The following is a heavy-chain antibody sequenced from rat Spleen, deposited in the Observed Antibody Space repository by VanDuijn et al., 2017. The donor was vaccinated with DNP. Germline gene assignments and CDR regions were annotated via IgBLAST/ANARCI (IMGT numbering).Heavy chain of an antibody. CDR2: IWKHGAT. CDR1: GFSLTSYT. CDR3: AGDLIIRDTTSAMDA. V-gene: IGHV2-41*01. J-gene: IGHJ4*01. D-gene: IGHD4-3*01. Sequence: QVQLKESGPGLVQPSQTLSLTCTVSGFSLTSYTVHWVRQPPGKGLEWFGVIWKHGATRYNSALKSRLSFSKTTPKSQVFLKLNSLQTEDTATYYCAGDLIIRDTTSAMDAWGQGTSVTVSS.